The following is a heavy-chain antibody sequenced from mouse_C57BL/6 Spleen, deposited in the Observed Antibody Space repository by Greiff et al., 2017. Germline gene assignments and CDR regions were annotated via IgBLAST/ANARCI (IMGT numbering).Heavy chain of an antibody. V-gene: IGHV1-69*01. CDR1: GYTFPSYW. D-gene: IGHD4-1*01. J-gene: IGHJ4*01. CDR3: ARDRGLDYAMDY. Sequence: QVQLQQPGAELVMPGASVKLSCKASGYTFPSYWMHWVKQRPGQGLEWIGEIDPSDSYTNYNQKFKGKSTLTVDKSSSTAYMQLSSLTSEDSAVYYCARDRGLDYAMDYWGQGTSVTVSS. CDR2: IDPSDSYT.